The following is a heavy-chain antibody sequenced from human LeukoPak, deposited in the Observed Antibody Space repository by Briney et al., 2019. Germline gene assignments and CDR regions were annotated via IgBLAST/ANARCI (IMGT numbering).Heavy chain of an antibody. Sequence: ASVKVSCKASGSPFTSYAINGVRQATGHGLEWMGWMKPSSGNTGYAQKFQGRVTITRNTSISTAYMELSSLRSEDTAVYYCARQCNYGYYYYYMDVWGKGTTVTVSS. V-gene: IGHV1-8*03. CDR2: MKPSSGNT. J-gene: IGHJ6*03. CDR1: GSPFTSYA. CDR3: ARQCNYGYYYYYMDV. D-gene: IGHD4-17*01.